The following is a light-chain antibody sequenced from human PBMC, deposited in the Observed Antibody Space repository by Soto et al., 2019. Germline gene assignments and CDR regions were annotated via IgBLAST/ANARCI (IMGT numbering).Light chain of an antibody. Sequence: EVVLTQSPGTLSLSPGERATLSCRASQTISRSYLAWYQQSPGQAPRLLISGASSRASGIPDRFSGSGSGTDFTLTISRLEPEDFAVYHCHQYDFSPQTFGQGTKVEIK. CDR2: GAS. CDR1: QTISRSY. CDR3: HQYDFSPQT. J-gene: IGKJ1*01. V-gene: IGKV3-20*01.